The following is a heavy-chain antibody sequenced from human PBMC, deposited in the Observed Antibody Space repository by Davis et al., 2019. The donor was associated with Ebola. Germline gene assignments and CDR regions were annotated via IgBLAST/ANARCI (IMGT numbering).Heavy chain of an antibody. J-gene: IGHJ5*02. CDR1: CYSFTTYW. Sequence: GESLKISCKGFCYSFTTYWITWVRQMPGKGLEWMGRIDPSDSYTNYSPAFHGHVTISADESISTAYLQWSSLKASDTAIYYCAREAGGRGWFDPWGQGTLLTVSS. CDR2: IDPSDSYT. CDR3: AREAGGRGWFDP. V-gene: IGHV5-10-1*01. D-gene: IGHD3-16*01.